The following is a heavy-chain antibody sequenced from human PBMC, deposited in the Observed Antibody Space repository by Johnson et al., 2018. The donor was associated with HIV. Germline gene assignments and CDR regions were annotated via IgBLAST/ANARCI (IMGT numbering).Heavy chain of an antibody. CDR2: ISSNGGST. D-gene: IGHD3-22*01. V-gene: IGHV3-64*01. J-gene: IGHJ3*02. CDR3: ARDLYDSCVVAFDI. CDR1: GFTLSSYG. Sequence: EQLVESGGGLVQPGGSLRLSCAASGFTLSSYGMHWVRQAPGKGLEYVSAISSNGGSTYYANSVKGRFTISRDNSKNTLYLQMGSLRAEEMAVYYCARDLYDSCVVAFDIWGQGTMVTVSS.